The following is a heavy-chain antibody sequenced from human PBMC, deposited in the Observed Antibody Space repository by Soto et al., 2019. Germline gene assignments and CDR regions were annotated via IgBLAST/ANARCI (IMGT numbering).Heavy chain of an antibody. CDR1: GGTFSSYA. Sequence: QVQLVQSGAEVKKPGSSVKVSCKASGGTFSSYAISWVRQAPGQGLEWMGGIIPIFGTANYAQKFQGRVTITADESTSTAYMELSSLRSEDTAVYYCARDRWYYGSGSYYDYYFDGMDVWGQGTTVTVSS. V-gene: IGHV1-69*01. CDR3: ARDRWYYGSGSYYDYYFDGMDV. CDR2: IIPIFGTA. J-gene: IGHJ6*02. D-gene: IGHD3-10*01.